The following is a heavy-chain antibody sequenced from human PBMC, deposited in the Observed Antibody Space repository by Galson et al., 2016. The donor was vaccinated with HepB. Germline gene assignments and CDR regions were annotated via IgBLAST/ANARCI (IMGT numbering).Heavy chain of an antibody. D-gene: IGHD6-19*01. CDR2: IGSIGTTI. V-gene: IGHV3-11*04. CDR3: AGDMSSGWYWVYFDY. J-gene: IGHJ4*02. CDR1: GFTLSNYY. Sequence: SLRLSCAASGFTLSNYYMSWIRQAPGKGLEWVSYIGSIGTTITIHYADSVKGRFTISRDNAKNSLYLQMNSLRAEDTAVYYCAGDMSSGWYWVYFDYWGQGTLVTVSS.